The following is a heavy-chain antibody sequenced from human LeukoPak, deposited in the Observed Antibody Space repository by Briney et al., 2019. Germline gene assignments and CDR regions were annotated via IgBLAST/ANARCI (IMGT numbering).Heavy chain of an antibody. J-gene: IGHJ4*02. CDR3: ARRGRGDYADY. CDR2: IYYSGST. Sequence: SETLSLTCTVSGGSISSYYWSWIRQPPGKGLEWIGYIYYSGSTNYNPSLKSRVTISVVTSKNQFSLKLSSVTAADTAVYYCARRGRGDYADYWGQGTLVTVSS. D-gene: IGHD4-17*01. CDR1: GGSISSYY. V-gene: IGHV4-59*08.